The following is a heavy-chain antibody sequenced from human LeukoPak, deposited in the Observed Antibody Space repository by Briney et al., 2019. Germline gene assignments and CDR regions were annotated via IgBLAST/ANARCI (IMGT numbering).Heavy chain of an antibody. Sequence: SETLSLTCAVYGGSFRGYYWSWIRQPPGKGLEWIGEINHSGSTNYNPSLKSRVTISVDTSKNQFSLKLSSETAADTAVYYCARGLGTTGTQGLIDYWGQGTLVTVSS. CDR2: INHSGST. V-gene: IGHV4-34*01. CDR3: ARGLGTTGTQGLIDY. CDR1: GGSFRGYY. J-gene: IGHJ4*02. D-gene: IGHD1-1*01.